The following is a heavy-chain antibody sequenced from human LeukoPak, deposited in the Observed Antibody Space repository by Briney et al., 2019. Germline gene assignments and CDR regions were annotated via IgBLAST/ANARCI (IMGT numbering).Heavy chain of an antibody. V-gene: IGHV4-31*03. J-gene: IGHJ4*02. CDR1: GGSISSGVYY. CDR3: ASAAMVRGVIRVLDY. D-gene: IGHD3-10*01. CDR2: IYYSGST. Sequence: NPSQTLSLTCTVSGGSISSGVYYWSWIRQHPGKGLEWIGYIYYSGSTYYNPSLKSRVTISVDTSKNQFSLKLSSVTAADTAVYYCASAAMVRGVIRVLDYWGQGTLVTASS.